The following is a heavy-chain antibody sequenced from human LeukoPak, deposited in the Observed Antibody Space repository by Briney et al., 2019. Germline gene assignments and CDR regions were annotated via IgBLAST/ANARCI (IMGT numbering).Heavy chain of an antibody. Sequence: PGGSLRLSCAASGFTFITYSINWVRQAPGKGLEWVASISGNTNYLYYADSVKGRFTISRDNAKNSLYLQLNSLRAEDTAVYYCGRELLENHVVGATGDWGQGILVTVSS. CDR1: GFTFITYS. CDR2: ISGNTNYL. D-gene: IGHD1-26*01. V-gene: IGHV3-21*01. J-gene: IGHJ4*02. CDR3: GRELLENHVVGATGD.